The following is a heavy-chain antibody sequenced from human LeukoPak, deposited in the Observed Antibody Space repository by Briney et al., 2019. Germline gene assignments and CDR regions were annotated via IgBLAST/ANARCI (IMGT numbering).Heavy chain of an antibody. CDR3: ARDSVLRYFDRVGYYYYYMDV. V-gene: IGHV1-18*01. Sequence: GASVKVSCKASGYTFTSYGIHWLRQAPGQGLEWMGWISAQNGNTNYVQQVLGRVTMTRDTSASTDYMELRSLKSDDTAVYYCARDSVLRYFDRVGYYYYYMDVWGKGTTVTVSS. D-gene: IGHD3-9*01. CDR2: ISAQNGNT. J-gene: IGHJ6*03. CDR1: GYTFTSYG.